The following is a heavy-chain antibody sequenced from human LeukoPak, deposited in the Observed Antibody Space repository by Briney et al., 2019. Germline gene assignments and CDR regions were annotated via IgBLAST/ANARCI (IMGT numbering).Heavy chain of an antibody. D-gene: IGHD4/OR15-4a*01. CDR1: GGSISSHY. V-gene: IGHV4-59*11. CDR2: IYYSGST. CDR3: ARELRGAGVDI. Sequence: PSETLSLTCTLSGGSISSHYWSWIRHPPGKGLEWIGYIYYSGSTNYNPSLKSRVAISVDTSKNQFSLKLSSVTAADTAVYYCARELRGAGVDIWGQGTMVTVSS. J-gene: IGHJ3*02.